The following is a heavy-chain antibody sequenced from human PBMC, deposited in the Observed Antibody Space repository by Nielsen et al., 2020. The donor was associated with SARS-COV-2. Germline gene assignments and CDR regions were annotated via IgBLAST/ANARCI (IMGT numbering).Heavy chain of an antibody. CDR2: IIPIFGTA. Sequence: WVRQAPGQGLEWMGGIIPIFGTANYAQKFQGGVTITADESTSTAYMELSSLRSEDTAVYYCAREDTAMVTRVVPYYYYGMDVWGQGTTVTVSS. D-gene: IGHD5-18*01. V-gene: IGHV1-69*01. J-gene: IGHJ6*02. CDR3: AREDTAMVTRVVPYYYYGMDV.